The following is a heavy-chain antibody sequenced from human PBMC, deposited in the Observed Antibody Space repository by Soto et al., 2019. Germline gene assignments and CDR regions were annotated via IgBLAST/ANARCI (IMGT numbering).Heavy chain of an antibody. Sequence: GGSLRLSCAVSGFTFSNYSMSWVRQTPGKGLEWVAALSRSGGATYYADSVRGRFTISRDASKDTLFLQMSNLRAEDTALYYCSKGEMSTIRNSFDPWGQGTLVTVSS. J-gene: IGHJ5*02. CDR3: SKGEMSTIRNSFDP. CDR1: GFTFSNYS. D-gene: IGHD1-7*01. CDR2: LSRSGGAT. V-gene: IGHV3-23*01.